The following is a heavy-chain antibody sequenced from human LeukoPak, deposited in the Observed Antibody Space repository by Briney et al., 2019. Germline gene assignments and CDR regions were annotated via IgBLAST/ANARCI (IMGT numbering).Heavy chain of an antibody. Sequence: SVKVSCKASGGTFSSYAISWVRQAPGQGLEWMGRIIPIFGTANYAQKFQGRVTITTDESTSTAYMELSSLRSEDTAVYYCARGGAYYYGSGSYYFDYWGQGTLVTAS. CDR2: IIPIFGTA. J-gene: IGHJ4*02. CDR3: ARGGAYYYGSGSYYFDY. D-gene: IGHD3-10*01. V-gene: IGHV1-69*05. CDR1: GGTFSSYA.